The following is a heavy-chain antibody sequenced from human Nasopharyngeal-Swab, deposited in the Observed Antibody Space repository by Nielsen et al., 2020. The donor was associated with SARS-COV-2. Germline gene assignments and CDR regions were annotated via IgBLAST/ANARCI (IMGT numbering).Heavy chain of an antibody. V-gene: IGHV3-30-3*01. CDR3: AGVGVETNWFDP. CDR2: ISYDGSNK. J-gene: IGHJ5*02. D-gene: IGHD1-26*01. CDR1: GFTFSSYA. Sequence: GGSLRLSCAASGFTFSSYAMHWVRQAPGKGLEGVAVISYDGSNKYYADSVKGRFTISRDNSKNTLYLQMNSLRAEDTAVYYCAGVGVETNWFDPWGQGTLVTVSS.